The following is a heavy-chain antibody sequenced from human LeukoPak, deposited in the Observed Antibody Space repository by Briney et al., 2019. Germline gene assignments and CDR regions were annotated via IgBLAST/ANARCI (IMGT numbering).Heavy chain of an antibody. CDR2: IYHSGST. D-gene: IGHD4-11*01. J-gene: IGHJ4*02. CDR3: ARGAGDYTNYFDY. Sequence: SETLSLTCTVSGGSISSDGYFWSWIRQHPGKGLEWIGYIYHSGSTYCNPSLKSRVTISVDTSKNQFSLMLGSVTAADTAVYYCARGAGDYTNYFDYWGQGTLVTVSS. V-gene: IGHV4-31*03. CDR1: GGSISSDGYF.